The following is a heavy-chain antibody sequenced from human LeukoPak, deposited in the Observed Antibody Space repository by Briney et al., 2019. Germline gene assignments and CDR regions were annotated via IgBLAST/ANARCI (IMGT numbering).Heavy chain of an antibody. Sequence: SSETLSLTCTVSGGSISNYYWSWIRQTPGKGLEWIGYIHNSGSTKYNTSLKRPVSISVETSKNQFSLKVNSVTAADTAVYYCARGGGWGNWNDAVDYWGQGTLVTVSS. CDR1: GGSISNYY. CDR2: IHNSGST. CDR3: ARGGGWGNWNDAVDY. D-gene: IGHD1-1*01. V-gene: IGHV4-59*01. J-gene: IGHJ4*02.